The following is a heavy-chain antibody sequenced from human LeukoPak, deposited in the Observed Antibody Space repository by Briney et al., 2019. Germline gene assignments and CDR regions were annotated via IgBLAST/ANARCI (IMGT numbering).Heavy chain of an antibody. Sequence: GGALRLSCAASGFTFSSYDMTWVRQAPGRGLEWVSSIRPSGDNTYYGDSVKGRFTISRDNAKNSLYLQMNSLRVEDTAVYYCAKLAKYFYGSETYYFFEHWGQGTPLTASS. V-gene: IGHV3-23*01. J-gene: IGHJ4*02. D-gene: IGHD3-10*01. CDR2: IRPSGDNT. CDR3: AKLAKYFYGSETYYFFEH. CDR1: GFTFSSYD.